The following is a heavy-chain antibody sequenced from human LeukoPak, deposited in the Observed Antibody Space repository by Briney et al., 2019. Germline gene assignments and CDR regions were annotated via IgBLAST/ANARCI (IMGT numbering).Heavy chain of an antibody. D-gene: IGHD6-19*01. CDR1: GFTFSSYG. Sequence: PGGSLRLSXAASGFTFSSYGMHWVRQAPGKGLERVAFIRYDGSNKYYADSVKGRFTISRDNSKNTLYLQMNSLRAEDTAVYYCAKERYSSGWFGYWGQGTLVTVSS. CDR3: AKERYSSGWFGY. J-gene: IGHJ4*02. V-gene: IGHV3-30*02. CDR2: IRYDGSNK.